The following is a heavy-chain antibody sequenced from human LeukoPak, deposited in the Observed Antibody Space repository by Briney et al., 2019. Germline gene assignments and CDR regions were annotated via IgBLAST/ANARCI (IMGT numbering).Heavy chain of an antibody. D-gene: IGHD2-2*01. Sequence: GGSLRLSCAASGFTFSSYNMIWVRQAPGKGPECDSYISSSSSTIYYADSVKGRFTISRDNAKSSVYLQINSLRAEDTAVYYCASQPAGPPVDYYGLDVWGQGTTVTVSS. CDR1: GFTFSSYN. CDR2: ISSSSSTI. V-gene: IGHV3-48*04. CDR3: ASQPAGPPVDYYGLDV. J-gene: IGHJ6*02.